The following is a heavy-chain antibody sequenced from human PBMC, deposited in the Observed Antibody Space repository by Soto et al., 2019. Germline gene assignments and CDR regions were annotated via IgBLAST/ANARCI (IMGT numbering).Heavy chain of an antibody. CDR2: IIPILGTA. CDR1: GGTFTSYG. D-gene: IGHD2-21*02. J-gene: IGHJ5*02. CDR3: ARRVAVTPSNWFDP. V-gene: IGHV1-69*10. Sequence: GASVKVSCKASGGTFTSYGISWVRQAPGQGLEWMGGIIPILGTANYAQKFQGRVTITADKATSTAYMELSGLRSEDTAVYYCARRVAVTPSNWFDPWGQGTLVTVSS.